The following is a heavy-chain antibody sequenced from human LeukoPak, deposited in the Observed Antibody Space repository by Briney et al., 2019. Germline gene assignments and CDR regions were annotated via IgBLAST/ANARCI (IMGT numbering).Heavy chain of an antibody. D-gene: IGHD6-6*01. J-gene: IGHJ4*02. CDR2: ISSSSSYI. CDR1: GFTFSSYS. V-gene: IGHV3-21*01. Sequence: GGSLRLSCAASGFTFSSYSMNWVRQAPGKGLEWVSSISSSSSYIYYADSVKGRFTISRDNAKNSLYLQMNSLRAEDTAVYYCAREPPGAARPLDYWGQGTLVTVSS. CDR3: AREPPGAARPLDY.